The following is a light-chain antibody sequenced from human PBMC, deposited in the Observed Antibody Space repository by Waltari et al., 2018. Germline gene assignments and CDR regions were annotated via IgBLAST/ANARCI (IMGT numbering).Light chain of an antibody. CDR3: CSYAGGSRVI. CDR1: TNDIGTYNF. J-gene: IGLJ2*01. Sequence: QSALTQPASLSGSPGQSITISCAGTTNDIGTYNFVSWSQQFPGQAPKLIVSEATKRPSGVSYRFSGSKSGNTASLTISGLQAEDEADYYCCSYAGGSRVIFGGGTKLTVL. V-gene: IGLV2-23*01. CDR2: EAT.